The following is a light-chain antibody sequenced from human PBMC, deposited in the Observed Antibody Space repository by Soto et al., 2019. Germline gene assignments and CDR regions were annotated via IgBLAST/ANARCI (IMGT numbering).Light chain of an antibody. CDR3: QQDGGAARWT. V-gene: IGKV3-20*01. CDR2: GAS. Sequence: EIVLTQPPGPLSVSPGDRVTLSCRASQTVNTNYLAWYQQKPGQAPRLLIYGASTPATGTPARFSGSGSGTHFTLTVSRLEPEDFAVYYGQQDGGAARWTFGPGTKV. CDR1: QTVNTNY. J-gene: IGKJ1*01.